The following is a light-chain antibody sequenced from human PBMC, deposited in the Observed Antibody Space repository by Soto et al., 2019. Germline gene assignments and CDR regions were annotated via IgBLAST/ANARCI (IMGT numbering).Light chain of an antibody. J-gene: IGKJ3*01. CDR1: QGISSY. V-gene: IGKV1-9*01. CDR3: QQLNSYL. CDR2: AAS. Sequence: DIQLTQSPSSLSASVGDRVTITCRASQGISSYLAWYQQKPGKAPXLLIYAASTLQSGVPSRFSGSGSGTDFTLTISSLQPEDFATYYCQQLNSYLFGPGTKVDIK.